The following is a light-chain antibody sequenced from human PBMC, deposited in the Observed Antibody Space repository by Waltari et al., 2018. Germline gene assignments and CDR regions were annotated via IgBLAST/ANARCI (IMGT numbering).Light chain of an antibody. V-gene: IGLV2-11*01. CDR3: CAYAGRYTFL. CDR1: SSDVDTYNY. J-gene: IGLJ2*01. CDR2: DVT. Sequence: QSALTQPRSVSGSPGQSVTVSCTATSSDVDTYNYVSWYQQLPGRTPKLIIFDVTERPSGVPDRFSGSKSGNTASLTISGLQAEDEADYYCCAYAGRYTFLFGGGTKLTVL.